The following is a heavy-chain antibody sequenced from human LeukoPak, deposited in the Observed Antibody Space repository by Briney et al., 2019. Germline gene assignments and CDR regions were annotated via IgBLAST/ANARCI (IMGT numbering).Heavy chain of an antibody. CDR2: ISSSGSTI. CDR1: GFTFSDYY. J-gene: IGHJ5*02. D-gene: IGHD6-19*01. Sequence: GGSLRLSCAASGFTFSDYYMSWIRQAPGKGLEWVSYISSSGSTIYYADSVKGRFTISRDNAKNSLYLQMNSLRAEDTAVYYCAREVIAVAEFTWFDPWGQGTLVTVSS. CDR3: AREVIAVAEFTWFDP. V-gene: IGHV3-11*01.